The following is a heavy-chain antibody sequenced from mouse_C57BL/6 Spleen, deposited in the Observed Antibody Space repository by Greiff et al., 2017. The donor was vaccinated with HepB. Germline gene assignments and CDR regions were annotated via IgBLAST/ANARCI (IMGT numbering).Heavy chain of an antibody. CDR3: ASGYDVWVDY. J-gene: IGHJ2*01. D-gene: IGHD2-2*01. Sequence: EVKLVESGPELVKPGASVKMSCKASGYTFTDYNMHWVKQSHGKSLEWIGYINPNNGGTSYNQKFKGKATLTVNKSSSTAYMELRSLTSEDSAVYYCASGYDVWVDYWGQGTTLTVSS. V-gene: IGHV1-22*01. CDR1: GYTFTDYN. CDR2: INPNNGGT.